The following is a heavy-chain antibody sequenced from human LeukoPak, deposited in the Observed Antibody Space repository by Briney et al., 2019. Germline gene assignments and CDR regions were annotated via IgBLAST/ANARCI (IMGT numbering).Heavy chain of an antibody. Sequence: PGGSLRLSCAASEFTFSSYAMNWVRQAPGKGLEWVSGISGSGGSTYYADSVKGRFTISRDNSKNTLYLQMNSLRAEDTAVYYCAREEEAPPGYYYMDVWGKGTTVTVSS. V-gene: IGHV3-23*01. CDR1: EFTFSSYA. J-gene: IGHJ6*03. CDR2: ISGSGGST. CDR3: AREEEAPPGYYYMDV.